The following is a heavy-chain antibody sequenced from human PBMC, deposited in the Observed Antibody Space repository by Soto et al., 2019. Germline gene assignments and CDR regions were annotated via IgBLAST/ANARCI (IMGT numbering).Heavy chain of an antibody. CDR2: IWYDGSNK. J-gene: IGHJ6*02. Sequence: QVQLVESGGGVVQPGRSLRLSCAASGFTFSSYGMHWVRQAPGKGLEWVAVIWYDGSNKYYADSVKGRFTISRDNSKNTLYLQMNSLRAEDTAVYYCARDEDITMVRNDYGMDVWGQGTTVTVSS. CDR3: ARDEDITMVRNDYGMDV. CDR1: GFTFSSYG. D-gene: IGHD3-10*01. V-gene: IGHV3-33*01.